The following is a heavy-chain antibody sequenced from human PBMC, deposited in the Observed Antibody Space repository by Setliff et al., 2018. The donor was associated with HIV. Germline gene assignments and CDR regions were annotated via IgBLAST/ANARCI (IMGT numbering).Heavy chain of an antibody. V-gene: IGHV1-2*06. CDR2: INPNRGDT. CDR3: ERVSSFNKIIREAFDI. J-gene: IGHJ3*02. Sequence: VKVSCKASGYTFTGYFIHWVRQAPGQGLEWMGQINPNRGDTKSHHKFADRLIMSRDTSLTTVYMELTSLRSDDTAVYYCERVSSFNKIIREAFDIWGQGTLVTVSS. D-gene: IGHD3-10*01. CDR1: GYTFTGYF.